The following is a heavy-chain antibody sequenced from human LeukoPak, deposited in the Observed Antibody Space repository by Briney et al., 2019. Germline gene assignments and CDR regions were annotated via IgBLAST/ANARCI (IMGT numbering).Heavy chain of an antibody. J-gene: IGHJ4*01. D-gene: IGHD6-19*01. Sequence: GGSLRLSCAASGFTFSTYVMNWVRQAPGGGLEWVSSISESGAGSFYPDSVKGRFTISRDNSKNTLYLQMDSLRAEDTAVYYCAKGIYSGGWSYFDYWGHGTLVTVSS. CDR1: GFTFSTYV. CDR2: ISESGAGS. V-gene: IGHV3-23*01. CDR3: AKGIYSGGWSYFDY.